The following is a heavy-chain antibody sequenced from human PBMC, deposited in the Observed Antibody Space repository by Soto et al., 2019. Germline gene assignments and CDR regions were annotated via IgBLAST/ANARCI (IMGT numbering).Heavy chain of an antibody. D-gene: IGHD2-8*01. J-gene: IGHJ4*02. Sequence: QLQLQESGPGLVKPSETLSLTCTVSGGSISSSIYYWGWIRQPPGKGLEWIGSIYYSGSTYFNPSLKSRVTISADTSKNQFSLRLSSVTAADTAVYYCARQVYATTNFDFWGQGTLVTVSS. CDR3: ARQVYATTNFDF. CDR1: GGSISSSIYY. V-gene: IGHV4-39*01. CDR2: IYYSGST.